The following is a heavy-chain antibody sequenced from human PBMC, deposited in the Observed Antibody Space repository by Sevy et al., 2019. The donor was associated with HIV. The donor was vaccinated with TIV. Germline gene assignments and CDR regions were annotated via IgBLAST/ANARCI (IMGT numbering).Heavy chain of an antibody. CDR3: ARDTNYFYVDV. D-gene: IGHD1-1*01. V-gene: IGHV3-7*01. CDR1: GFSFSNYW. CDR2: IKPDGRVK. Sequence: GGSLRLSCVVSGFSFSNYWMTWVRQAPGKGLEWVANIKPDGRVKTYVDSVKGRFTISRDNAKNSLSLQMNSLSAEDTAVYYCARDTNYFYVDVWGKGTTVTVSS. J-gene: IGHJ6*03.